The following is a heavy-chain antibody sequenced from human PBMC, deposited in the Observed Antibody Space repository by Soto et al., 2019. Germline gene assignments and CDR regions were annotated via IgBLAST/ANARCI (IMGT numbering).Heavy chain of an antibody. CDR1: GYTFTSYG. Sequence: ASVKVSCKASGYTFTSYGISWVRQAPGQGLEWMGWISAYNGNTNYAQKLQGRVTMTTDTSTSTAYMELRSLRSDDTAVYYCAIDIPVLVVAAPNYYYYGMDVWGQGTTVTVSS. D-gene: IGHD2-15*01. CDR3: AIDIPVLVVAAPNYYYYGMDV. V-gene: IGHV1-18*01. CDR2: ISAYNGNT. J-gene: IGHJ6*02.